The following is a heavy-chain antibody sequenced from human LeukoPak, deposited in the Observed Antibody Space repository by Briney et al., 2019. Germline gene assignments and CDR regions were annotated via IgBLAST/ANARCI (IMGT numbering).Heavy chain of an antibody. V-gene: IGHV3-30*04. D-gene: IGHD1-26*01. Sequence: GGSLRLSCAASGFTFSSYAMHWVRQTPGKGLEWVAVISKDGSVEYYADSVKGRLTISRDNSKNTLYLQMNSLRAEDTAVYYCAKDGVGATSLDCWGQGTLVTVSS. CDR2: ISKDGSVE. CDR1: GFTFSSYA. J-gene: IGHJ4*02. CDR3: AKDGVGATSLDC.